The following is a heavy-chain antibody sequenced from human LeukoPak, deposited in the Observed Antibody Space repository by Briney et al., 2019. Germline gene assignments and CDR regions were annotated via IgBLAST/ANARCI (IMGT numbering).Heavy chain of an antibody. CDR2: IYYSGST. D-gene: IGHD6-13*01. CDR1: GGSISSGGYY. Sequence: SQTLSLTCTVSGGSISSGGYYWSWIRQHPGKGLEWIGYIYYSGSTYYNPSLKSRVTISVDTSKNQFSLKLSSVTAADTPVYYCARTIAAAGKTYYFDYWGQGTLVTVSS. J-gene: IGHJ4*02. V-gene: IGHV4-31*03. CDR3: ARTIAAAGKTYYFDY.